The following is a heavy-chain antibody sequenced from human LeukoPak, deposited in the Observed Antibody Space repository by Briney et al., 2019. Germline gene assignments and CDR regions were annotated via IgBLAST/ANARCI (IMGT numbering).Heavy chain of an antibody. V-gene: IGHV3-48*03. D-gene: IGHD5-24*01. CDR1: GFTFSSYE. J-gene: IGHJ4*02. Sequence: GGPLRLSCAASGFTFSSYEMNWVRQAPGKGLEWVSYISSSGSTIYYADSVKGRFTISRDNAKNSLYLQMNSLRAEDTAVYYCARAESRRMATMDFDYWGQGTLVTVSS. CDR3: ARAESRRMATMDFDY. CDR2: ISSSGSTI.